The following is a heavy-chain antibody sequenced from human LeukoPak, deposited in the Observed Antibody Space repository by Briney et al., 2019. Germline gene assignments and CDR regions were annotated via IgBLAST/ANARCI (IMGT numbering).Heavy chain of an antibody. Sequence: GGSLRLSCAASGFTFSSYAMSWVRQAPGKGLEWVSAISGSGGSTYYADSVKGRFTISRDNSKNTLYLQMNSLRAEDTAVYYCARGYSSSGDAFDIWGQGTMVTVSS. CDR2: ISGSGGST. CDR1: GFTFSSYA. CDR3: ARGYSSSGDAFDI. D-gene: IGHD6-13*01. J-gene: IGHJ3*02. V-gene: IGHV3-23*01.